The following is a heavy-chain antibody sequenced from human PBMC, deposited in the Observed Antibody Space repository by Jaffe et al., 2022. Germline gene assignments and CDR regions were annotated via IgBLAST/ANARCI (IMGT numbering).Heavy chain of an antibody. D-gene: IGHD2-15*01. CDR1: GFSFSYGW. J-gene: IGHJ4*02. V-gene: IGHV3-15*01. CDR3: TTEGAYCGGGSCHGFDF. CDR2: AKSRTYGGAT. Sequence: EVQLVESGGGLVKPGGSLRLSCAASGFSFSYGWMSWVRQAPGKGLEWVGRAKSRTYGGATDYGAPVKGRFTISRDDSKNTVYLQMNSLKTEDMAVYYCTTEGAYCGGGSCHGFDFWGQGILVTVSS.